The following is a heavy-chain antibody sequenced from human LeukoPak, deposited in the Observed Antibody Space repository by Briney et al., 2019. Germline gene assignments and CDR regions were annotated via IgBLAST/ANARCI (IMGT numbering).Heavy chain of an antibody. CDR3: ARTAVTPGSSDAFDI. CDR2: IYDIGST. J-gene: IGHJ3*02. V-gene: IGHV3-53*01. CDR1: GFTFISYA. D-gene: IGHD4-17*01. Sequence: GGSLRLSCAASGFTFISYAMDWVRQAPGTGLEWVSIIYDIGSTYYADSVKGRFTISRDNSQNTLYLQLNSLRAEDTAVYYCARTAVTPGSSDAFDIWGQGTMVTVSS.